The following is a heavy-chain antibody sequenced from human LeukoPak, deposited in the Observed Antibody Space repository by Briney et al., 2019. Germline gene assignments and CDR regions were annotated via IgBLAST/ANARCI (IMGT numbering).Heavy chain of an antibody. J-gene: IGHJ4*02. CDR3: ARDQVGSGLDY. Sequence: SETLSLTCAVYGGSFSGYYWSWIRQPPGKGLEWIGEINHSGSTNYNPSLKSRVTISVDTSKNQFSLNLSSVTAADTAVYYCARDQVGSGLDYWGQGTLVTVSS. CDR2: INHSGST. D-gene: IGHD6-19*01. V-gene: IGHV4-34*01. CDR1: GGSFSGYY.